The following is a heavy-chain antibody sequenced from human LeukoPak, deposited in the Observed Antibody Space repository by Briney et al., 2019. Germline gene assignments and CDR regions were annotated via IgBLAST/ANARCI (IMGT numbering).Heavy chain of an antibody. CDR3: ARDPTVTRGFVEAKNWFDP. D-gene: IGHD4-17*01. CDR2: IYHSGST. Sequence: SETLSLTCTVSGGSISSYYWSWIRQPPGKGLEWIGEIYHSGSTNYNPSLKSRVTISVDKSKNQFSLKLSSVTAADTAVYYCARDPTVTRGFVEAKNWFDPWGQGTLVTVSS. J-gene: IGHJ5*02. CDR1: GGSISSYY. V-gene: IGHV4-59*12.